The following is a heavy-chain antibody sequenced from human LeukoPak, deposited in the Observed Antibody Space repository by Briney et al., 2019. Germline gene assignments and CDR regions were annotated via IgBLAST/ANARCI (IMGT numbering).Heavy chain of an antibody. CDR3: TRVKGGATLDY. CDR2: IRSKAYGGTT. CDR1: GFTFGDYA. V-gene: IGHV3-49*03. D-gene: IGHD1-26*01. Sequence: GGSLRLSCTASGFTFGDYAMSWFRQAPGKGLEWVGFIRSKAYGGTTEYAASVKGRFTISRDDSKSIAYLQMNSLKTEDTAVYYCTRVKGGATLDYWGQGTLVTVSS. J-gene: IGHJ4*02.